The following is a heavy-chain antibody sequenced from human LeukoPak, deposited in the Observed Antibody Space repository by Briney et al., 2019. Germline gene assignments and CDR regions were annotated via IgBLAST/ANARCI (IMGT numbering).Heavy chain of an antibody. V-gene: IGHV2-5*02. CDR2: IYWDDDK. J-gene: IGHJ5*02. CDR1: GFSLSTSGVG. CDR3: AHGPYDYGDYSAVLFDP. Sequence: SGPTLVKPTQTLTLTCTFSGFSLSTSGVGVGWIRQPPGKALEWLALIYWDDDKRYSPSLKSRLTITKDTSKNLVVLTMTNMDPVDTATYYCAHGPYDYGDYSAVLFDPWGQGTLVTVSS. D-gene: IGHD4-17*01.